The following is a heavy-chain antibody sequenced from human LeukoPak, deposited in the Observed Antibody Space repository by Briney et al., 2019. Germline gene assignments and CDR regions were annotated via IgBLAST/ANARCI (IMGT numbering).Heavy chain of an antibody. CDR2: IFVDSSNT. J-gene: IGHJ4*02. D-gene: IGHD5-24*01. V-gene: IGHV1-58*02. CDR3: AAAPIEMQQRGFDY. CDR1: GFTCSNSA. Sequence: SVKVSCKASGFTCSNSAMQWVRQARRQRLEWIGRIFVDSSNTKYAKKFQERVTIARDMSTSTAYMKLSSLRPEDTALYYCAAAPIEMQQRGFDYWGEGSVVSVSA.